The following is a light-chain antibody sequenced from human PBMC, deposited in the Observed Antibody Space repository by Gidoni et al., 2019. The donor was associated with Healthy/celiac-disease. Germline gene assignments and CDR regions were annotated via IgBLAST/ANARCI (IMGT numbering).Light chain of an antibody. V-gene: IGLV3-1*01. CDR1: KLGDKY. CDR3: QAWDSSTYVV. J-gene: IGLJ2*01. Sequence: SSELTKPPSVSVSPGQTSSIPCPGDKLGDKYACWSQQKPGQAPVLVIYQDSKRPSGIPERFSGSNSGNTATLTISGTQAMDEADYYCQAWDSSTYVVFGGGTKLTVL. CDR2: QDS.